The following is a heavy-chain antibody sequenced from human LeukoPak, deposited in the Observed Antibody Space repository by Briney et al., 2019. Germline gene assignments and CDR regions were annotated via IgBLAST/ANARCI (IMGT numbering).Heavy chain of an antibody. Sequence: ASVKVSCKASGYRFTSYGISWVRQAPGQGLEWMGWISAYNGYTNYAQKLQGRVTMTTDTSTSTAYMELRSLRSDDTAVYYCARVMTTVSAHSYYYGMDVWGQGTTVTVSS. J-gene: IGHJ6*02. CDR2: ISAYNGYT. V-gene: IGHV1-18*01. CDR1: GYRFTSYG. CDR3: ARVMTTVSAHSYYYGMDV. D-gene: IGHD4-11*01.